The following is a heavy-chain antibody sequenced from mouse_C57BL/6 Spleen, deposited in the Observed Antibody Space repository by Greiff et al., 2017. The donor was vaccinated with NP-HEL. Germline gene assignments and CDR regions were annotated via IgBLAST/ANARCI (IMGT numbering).Heavy chain of an antibody. V-gene: IGHV1-82*01. CDR2: IYPGDGDT. Sequence: VQLQQSGPELVKPGASVKISCKASGYAFSSSWMNWVKQRPGKGLEWIGRIYPGDGDTNYNGKFKGKATLTADKSSSTAYMQLSSLTSEDSAVYFCARSPYYGSSLFAYWGQGTLVTVSA. D-gene: IGHD1-1*01. CDR1: GYAFSSSW. CDR3: ARSPYYGSSLFAY. J-gene: IGHJ3*01.